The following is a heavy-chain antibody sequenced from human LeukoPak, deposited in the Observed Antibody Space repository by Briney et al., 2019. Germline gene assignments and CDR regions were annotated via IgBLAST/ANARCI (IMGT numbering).Heavy chain of an antibody. V-gene: IGHV4-39*07. CDR2: IYYSGST. D-gene: IGHD6-6*01. J-gene: IGHJ6*03. CDR1: GYSISSSSYY. Sequence: SETLSLTCTVSGYSISSSSYYWGWIRQPPGKGLEWIGSIYYSGSTYYNPSLKSRVTISVDTSKNQFSLKLSSVTAADTAVYYCARVFKACKAARPSGYYYYMDVWGKGTTVTVSS. CDR3: ARVFKACKAARPSGYYYYMDV.